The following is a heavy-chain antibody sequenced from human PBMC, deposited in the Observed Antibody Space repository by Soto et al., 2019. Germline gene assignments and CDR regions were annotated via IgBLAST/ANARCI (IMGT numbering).Heavy chain of an antibody. D-gene: IGHD3-3*01. V-gene: IGHV4-30-4*01. CDR1: GESFSGYY. J-gene: IGHJ4*02. Sequence: SETLSLTCAVYGESFSGYYGSWIRQPPGKGLEWIGYIYYSGSTYYNPSLKSRVTISVDTSKNQFSLKLRSVTAADTAVYYCASFDYDFWSGYFDYWGKGPLVTVS. CDR3: ASFDYDFWSGYFDY. CDR2: IYYSGST.